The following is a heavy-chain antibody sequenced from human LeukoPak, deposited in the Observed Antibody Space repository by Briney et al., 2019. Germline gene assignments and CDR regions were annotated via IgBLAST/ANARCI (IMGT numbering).Heavy chain of an antibody. J-gene: IGHJ4*02. CDR2: ISGSGGNT. CDR1: GFTFSSYA. CDR3: ANDFWIVDDDY. D-gene: IGHD5-12*01. Sequence: GGSLRLSCEASGFTFSSYAMSWVRQAPGKGLEWVAAISGSGGNTYYADSVKGRFTISRDNSKNTLYLKMNSLRAEDTAVYYCANDFWIVDDDYWGQGTLVTVSS. V-gene: IGHV3-23*01.